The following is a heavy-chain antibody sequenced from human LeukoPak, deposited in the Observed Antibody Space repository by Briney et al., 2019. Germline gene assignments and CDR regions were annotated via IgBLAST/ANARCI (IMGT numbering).Heavy chain of an antibody. J-gene: IGHJ4*02. CDR3: ASGQQLAPLFCDY. CDR2: IKQEGSEK. CDR1: GFTFSSYW. Sequence: GGSLRLSCAASGFTFSSYWMSWVRQAPGKGLEWVANIKQEGSEKYYVDSVKGRFTISRDNAKNSLYLQMNSLRAEDTAVYYCASGQQLAPLFCDYWGQGTLVTVSP. V-gene: IGHV3-7*01. D-gene: IGHD6-6*01.